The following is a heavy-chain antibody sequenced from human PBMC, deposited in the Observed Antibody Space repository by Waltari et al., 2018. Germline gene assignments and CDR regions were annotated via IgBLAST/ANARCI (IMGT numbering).Heavy chain of an antibody. D-gene: IGHD2-15*01. CDR2: IHGSGRS. CDR1: GDSISGSYW. CDR3: ARDRGRGLYLDS. V-gene: IGHV4-4*02. Sequence: QVQLQESGPGLVKPSGTLSVTCAVSGDSISGSYWWSWVRPPPGKGLEWIGQIHGSGRSNYNPSLESRVTVSIDTSNNHFSLKVTSATAADTAVYYCARDRGRGLYLDSWGQGTLVTVSP. J-gene: IGHJ4*02.